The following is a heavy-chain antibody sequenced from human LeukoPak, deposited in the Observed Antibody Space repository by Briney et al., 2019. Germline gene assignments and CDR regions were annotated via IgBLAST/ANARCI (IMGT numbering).Heavy chain of an antibody. V-gene: IGHV3-23*01. CDR2: ISGSGDTT. D-gene: IGHD5-18*01. CDR1: LFSFSTYA. J-gene: IGHJ4*02. CDR3: ANLPSTKYPYASNYGYLFNH. Sequence: PGWSLRVSCVPSLFSFSTYAMRWVGPAPGKGVEGVSTISGSGDTTYYADSVKGRFTISRDNSKNTLYLQMNSLRAQHTAVYFCANLPSTKYPYASNYGYLFNHWGQGTLVTVSS.